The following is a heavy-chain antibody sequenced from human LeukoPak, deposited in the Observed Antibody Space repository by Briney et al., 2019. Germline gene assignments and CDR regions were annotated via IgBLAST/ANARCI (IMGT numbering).Heavy chain of an antibody. Sequence: SGGSLRLSCAASGFTFSNYWMTWVRQAPGKGLEWVANIKQDGSEKYYVDSVKGRFTISRDNAKNSLYLQMNSLRAEDTAVYYCARGVLPAASSFAYWGQGTLVTVSS. CDR1: GFTFSNYW. CDR2: IKQDGSEK. D-gene: IGHD2-2*01. CDR3: ARGVLPAASSFAY. J-gene: IGHJ4*02. V-gene: IGHV3-7*04.